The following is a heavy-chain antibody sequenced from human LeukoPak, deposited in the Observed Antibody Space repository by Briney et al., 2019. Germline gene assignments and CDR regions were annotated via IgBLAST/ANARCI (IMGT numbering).Heavy chain of an antibody. Sequence: SVKVSCKASAGTFSSYAISWVRQAPGQGLEWMGGIIPIFGTANYAQKFQGRVTITTDESTSTAYLELSSLRSEDTAVYYCARDPFPGQWLVLGYFDYWGQGTLVTVSS. CDR3: ARDPFPGQWLVLGYFDY. D-gene: IGHD6-19*01. J-gene: IGHJ4*02. V-gene: IGHV1-69*05. CDR2: IIPIFGTA. CDR1: AGTFSSYA.